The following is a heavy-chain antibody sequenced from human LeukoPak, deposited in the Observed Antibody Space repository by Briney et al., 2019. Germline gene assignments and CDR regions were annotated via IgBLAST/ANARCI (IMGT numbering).Heavy chain of an antibody. D-gene: IGHD5-24*01. Sequence: GGSLRLSCAASGFTFSGSAMHWDRQASGKGLEWVGRIRSKANSYATAYAASVKGRFTISRDDSKNTAYLQMNSLKTEDTAVYYCVVATISAEYFQHWGQGTLVTVSS. CDR3: VVATISAEYFQH. V-gene: IGHV3-73*01. CDR2: IRSKANSYAT. CDR1: GFTFSGSA. J-gene: IGHJ1*01.